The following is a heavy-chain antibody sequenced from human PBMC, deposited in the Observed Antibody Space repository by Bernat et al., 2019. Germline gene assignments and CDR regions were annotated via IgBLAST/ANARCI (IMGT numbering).Heavy chain of an antibody. V-gene: IGHV3-33*01. CDR1: GFTFSSYG. J-gene: IGHJ4*02. CDR2: IWYDGSNK. CDR3: ARTGAHPSYFDY. Sequence: QVQLVESGGGVVQPGRSLRLSCAASGFTFSSYGMHWVRQAPGKGLEWVALIWYDGSNKYYADSVEGRFTISRDNSKNTLYLQMNSLRAEDTAVYYCARTGAHPSYFDYWGQGTLVTVSS.